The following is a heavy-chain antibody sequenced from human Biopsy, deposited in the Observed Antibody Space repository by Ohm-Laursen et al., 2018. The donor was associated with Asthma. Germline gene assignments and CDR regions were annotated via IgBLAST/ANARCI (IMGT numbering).Heavy chain of an antibody. CDR3: ARKAGSCISRTCYSLDF. CDR1: GGTFNTYV. Sequence: ASVKASCKSLGGTFNTYVIGWVRQAPGQGLEWMGGINSVFGTTTYPQKFQDRVTITADDSTSTVYMELSSLRSEDTAVYYCARKAGSCISRTCYSLDFWGQGTLVTVPS. D-gene: IGHD2-2*01. V-gene: IGHV1-69*13. J-gene: IGHJ4*02. CDR2: INSVFGTT.